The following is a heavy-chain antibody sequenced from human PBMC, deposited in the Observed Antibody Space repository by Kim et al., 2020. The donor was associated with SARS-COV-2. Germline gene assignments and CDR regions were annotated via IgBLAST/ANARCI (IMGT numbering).Heavy chain of an antibody. J-gene: IGHJ4*02. V-gene: IGHV4-39*01. CDR2: IYYSGST. D-gene: IGHD5-18*01. CDR3: ARRVGYSYVHGPLDY. Sequence: SETLSLTCTVSGGSISSSSYYWGWIRQPPGKGLEWIGSIYYSGSTYYNPSLKSRVTISVDTSKNQFSLKLSSVTAADTAVYYCARRVGYSYVHGPLDYWGQGTLVTVSS. CDR1: GGSISSSSYY.